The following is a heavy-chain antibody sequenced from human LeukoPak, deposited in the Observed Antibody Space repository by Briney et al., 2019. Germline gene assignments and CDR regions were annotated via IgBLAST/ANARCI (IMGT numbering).Heavy chain of an antibody. D-gene: IGHD6-13*01. Sequence: GGSLRLSCVASGFTFSSYAMHWVRQAPGKGLEWVAVISYDGNNKYYADSVQGRFTISRDTSKNTLYLQMTSLRAEDTAVYYCARDTGSSWPPTDYYSDCWGQRTLVTAYS. CDR1: GFTFSSYA. V-gene: IGHV3-30*04. CDR2: ISYDGNNK. CDR3: ARDTGSSWPPTDYYSDC. J-gene: IGHJ6*01.